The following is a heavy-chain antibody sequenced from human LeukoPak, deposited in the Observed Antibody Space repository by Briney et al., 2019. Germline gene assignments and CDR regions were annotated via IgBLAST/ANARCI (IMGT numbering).Heavy chain of an antibody. V-gene: IGHV3-64D*06. D-gene: IGHD1-1*01. CDR3: VKGPFATTGTTHFDY. J-gene: IGHJ4*02. Sequence: GGSLRLSCSASGFTFSSYAMHWVRQAPGKGLEYVSAISSNGGSTYYADSVEGRFTISRDNSKNTLYLQMSSLRAEDTAVYYCVKGPFATTGTTHFDYWGQGTLVTVSS. CDR2: ISSNGGST. CDR1: GFTFSSYA.